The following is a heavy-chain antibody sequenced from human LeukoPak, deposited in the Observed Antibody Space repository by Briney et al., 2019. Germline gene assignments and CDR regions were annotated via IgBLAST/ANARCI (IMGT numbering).Heavy chain of an antibody. V-gene: IGHV3-30*18. CDR1: GFTFSSYG. J-gene: IGHJ4*02. D-gene: IGHD2-15*01. CDR3: AEDGPYLGYCSGGSCYYLDY. Sequence: GRSLRLSCAASGFTFSSYGMHWVRQAPGKGLEWVAVISYDGSNKYYADSVKGRFTISRDNSKDTLYLQMNSLRAEDTAVYYCAEDGPYLGYCSGGSCYYLDYWGQGTLVTVSS. CDR2: ISYDGSNK.